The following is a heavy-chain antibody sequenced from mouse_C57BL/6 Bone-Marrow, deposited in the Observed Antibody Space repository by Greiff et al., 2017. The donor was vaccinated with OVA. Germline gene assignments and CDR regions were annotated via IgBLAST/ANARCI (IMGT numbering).Heavy chain of an antibody. CDR2: ISSGGSYT. Sequence: EVQLVESGGDLVKPGGSLKLSCAASGFTFSSYGMSWVRQTPDKRLEWVATISSGGSYTYYPDSVKGRFTIPRDNAKNTLYLQMSSLKSEDATVYYCARHYYGSSDYWGQGTTLTVSS. D-gene: IGHD1-1*01. J-gene: IGHJ2*01. V-gene: IGHV5-6*01. CDR1: GFTFSSYG. CDR3: ARHYYGSSDY.